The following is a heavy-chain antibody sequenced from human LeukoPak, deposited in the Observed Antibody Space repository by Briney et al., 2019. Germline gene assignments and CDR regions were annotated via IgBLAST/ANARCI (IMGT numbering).Heavy chain of an antibody. D-gene: IGHD4-11*01. CDR2: ISGSGGGT. Sequence: PGGSLRLSCAASGFTFNSYAMSWVRQAPGKGLEWVSGISGSGGGTYYADSVKGRFNISRDNSRNTVSLQMNSLRAEDTAVYYCAISPSRTVTTDAEDVWGKGTTVTVSS. CDR1: GFTFNSYA. V-gene: IGHV3-23*01. CDR3: AISPSRTVTTDAEDV. J-gene: IGHJ6*04.